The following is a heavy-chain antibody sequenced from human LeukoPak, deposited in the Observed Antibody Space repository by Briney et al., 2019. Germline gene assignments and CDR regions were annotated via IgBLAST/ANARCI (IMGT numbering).Heavy chain of an antibody. D-gene: IGHD2-2*01. CDR1: GFTFSSYS. CDR2: ISSSSSTI. J-gene: IGHJ4*02. Sequence: GGSLRLSCAASGFTFSSYSMNWVRQAPGKGLEWVSYISSSSSTIYYTDSVKGRFTISRDNAKNTLYLQMNSLRAEDTAVYYCARDDCSSTSCYFGYWGQGTLVTVSS. V-gene: IGHV3-48*04. CDR3: ARDDCSSTSCYFGY.